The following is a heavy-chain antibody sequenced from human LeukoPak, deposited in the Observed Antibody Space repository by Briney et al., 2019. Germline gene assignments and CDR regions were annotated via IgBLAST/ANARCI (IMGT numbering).Heavy chain of an antibody. V-gene: IGHV1-2*02. CDR1: GYTFTGYY. Sequence: AASVKVSCKASGYTFTGYYMHWVRQAPGQGLEWMGWINPNSGGTNYAQKFQGRVTMTRDTSISTAYMELSRLRSGDTAVYYCARVGYCSSTSCIRDAFDIWGQGTMVTVSS. CDR2: INPNSGGT. J-gene: IGHJ3*02. D-gene: IGHD2-2*01. CDR3: ARVGYCSSTSCIRDAFDI.